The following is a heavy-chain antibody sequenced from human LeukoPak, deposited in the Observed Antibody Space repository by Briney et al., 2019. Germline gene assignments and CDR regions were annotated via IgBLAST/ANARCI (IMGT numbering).Heavy chain of an antibody. CDR3: ARDFGYYDILTGYYTGDY. V-gene: IGHV3-21*01. CDR1: GFTFSSYS. Sequence: GRPLRLSCAASGFTFSSYSMNWVRQAPGKGLEWVSSISSSSSYIYYADSVKGRFTISRDNAKNSLYLQMNSLRAEDTAVYYCARDFGYYDILTGYYTGDYWGQGALVTVSS. D-gene: IGHD3-9*01. J-gene: IGHJ4*02. CDR2: ISSSSSYI.